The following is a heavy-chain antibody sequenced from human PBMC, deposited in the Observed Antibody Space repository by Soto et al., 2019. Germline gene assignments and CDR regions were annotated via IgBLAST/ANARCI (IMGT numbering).Heavy chain of an antibody. Sequence: EVQLLESGGGLVQPGGSLRLSCAASGFTFSTYAMHWVRQAPGKGLEWVSAISCSGGSIHYADSVKGRFTISRDNYKNTLYLQMNSLRDDDTAVYHCVKGYWKGDVWGQGTTVTVSS. CDR3: VKGYWKGDV. V-gene: IGHV3-23*01. CDR1: GFTFSTYA. CDR2: ISCSGGSI. D-gene: IGHD1-1*01. J-gene: IGHJ6*02.